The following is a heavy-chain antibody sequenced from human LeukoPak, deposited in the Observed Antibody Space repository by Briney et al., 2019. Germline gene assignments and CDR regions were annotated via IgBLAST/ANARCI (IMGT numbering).Heavy chain of an antibody. CDR3: TRSGAYVFDC. D-gene: IGHD1-26*01. CDR2: IKQDGSDI. CDR1: GFTFSNYW. J-gene: IGHJ4*02. Sequence: PGGSLRLSCAASGFTFSNYWMSWVRRAPGKGLEWVANIKQDGSDIYYVDSVKGRFTISRDNAKNSLYLQMNSLRAEDTAVYSCTRSGAYVFDCWGQGTLVTVSS. V-gene: IGHV3-7*01.